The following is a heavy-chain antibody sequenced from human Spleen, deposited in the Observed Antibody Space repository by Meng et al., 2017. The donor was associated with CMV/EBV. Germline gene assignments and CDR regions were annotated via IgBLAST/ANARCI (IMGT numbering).Heavy chain of an antibody. J-gene: IGHJ4*02. D-gene: IGHD3-3*01. CDR1: GYTCTSYG. CDR2: IRVYNGNT. Sequence: ASGYTCTSYGITWVRQARGQGLEWMGWIRVYNGNTRYPQNLQGRVTMTTDTSTSTAYMELRSLRSEDTAVYYCARGGRFLEWFFDYWGQGTLVTVSS. CDR3: ARGGRFLEWFFDY. V-gene: IGHV1-18*01.